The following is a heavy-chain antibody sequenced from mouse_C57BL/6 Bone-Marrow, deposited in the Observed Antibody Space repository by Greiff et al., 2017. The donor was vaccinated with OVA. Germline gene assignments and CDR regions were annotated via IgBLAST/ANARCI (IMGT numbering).Heavy chain of an antibody. CDR2: IYWDDDK. CDR3: ARRRYYSGSPHWYFDV. V-gene: IGHV8-12*01. J-gene: IGHJ1*03. D-gene: IGHD1-1*01. CDR1: GFSLSTSGMG. Sequence: QVTLKESGPGILQSSQTLSLTCSFSGFSLSTSGMGVSWIRQPSGKGLEWLAHIYWDDDKSYNPSLKSRLTISKDTSRNQVFLKITRVDTADTATYYFARRRYYSGSPHWYFDVWGTGTTVTVSS.